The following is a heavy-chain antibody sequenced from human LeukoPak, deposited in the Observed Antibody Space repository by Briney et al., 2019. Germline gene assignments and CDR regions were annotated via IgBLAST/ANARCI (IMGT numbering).Heavy chain of an antibody. CDR3: ARAVGSGSFQTYYYYMDV. CDR1: GGSIRSYY. CDR2: IYYSGST. J-gene: IGHJ6*03. D-gene: IGHD3-10*01. V-gene: IGHV4-59*01. Sequence: SETLSLTCTVSGGSIRSYYWSWIRQPPGKGLEWIAYIYYSGSTNYNPSLKSRVTISVDTSKNQFSLKLSPVTAADTAVYYCARAVGSGSFQTYYYYMDVWGKGTTVTISS.